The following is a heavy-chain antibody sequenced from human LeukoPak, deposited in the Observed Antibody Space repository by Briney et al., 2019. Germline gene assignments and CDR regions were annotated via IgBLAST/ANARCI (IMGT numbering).Heavy chain of an antibody. V-gene: IGHV1-2*04. CDR3: ARDNRIVGATSGFDY. CDR1: GYTFTRYY. J-gene: IGHJ4*02. Sequence: ASVKVSCKASGYTFTRYYMHWVRQAPGQGLEWMGWINPNSGGTNYAQKFQGWVTMTRDTSISTAYMELSRLRSDDTAVYYCARDNRIVGATSGFDYWGQGTLVTVSS. CDR2: INPNSGGT. D-gene: IGHD1-26*01.